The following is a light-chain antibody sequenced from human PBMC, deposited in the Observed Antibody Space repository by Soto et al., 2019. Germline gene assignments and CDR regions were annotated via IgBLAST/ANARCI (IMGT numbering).Light chain of an antibody. V-gene: IGLV2-14*01. J-gene: IGLJ1*01. CDR3: SSFTCSVTDV. CDR2: DVS. CDR1: SSDVGGHNS. Sequence: QSVLTQPASVSGSPGQSITISCTGTSSDVGGHNSVSWYRQDPGKAPKLMIYDVSNRPSGVSDRFSGSKSGNTASLTISGLQIEDEADYYCSSFTCSVTDVFGTGTKVTVL.